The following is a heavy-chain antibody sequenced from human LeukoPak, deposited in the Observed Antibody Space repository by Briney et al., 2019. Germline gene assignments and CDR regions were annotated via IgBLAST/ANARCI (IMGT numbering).Heavy chain of an antibody. V-gene: IGHV3-11*01. CDR2: ISGSGAT. CDR3: ARDPMYKGGNSGAFDF. D-gene: IGHD4-23*01. J-gene: IGHJ3*01. CDR1: GFTFSDHF. Sequence: GGSLRLSCAASGFTFSDHFMTWIRQAPGKGLEWISYISGSGATYYAASVKGRFTISRDNAQNSLWLQMSSLRAEDTAVYYCARDPMYKGGNSGAFDFWGQGTLVTVSS.